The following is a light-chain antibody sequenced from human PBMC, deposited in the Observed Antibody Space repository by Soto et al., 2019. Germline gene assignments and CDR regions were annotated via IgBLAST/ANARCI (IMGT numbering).Light chain of an antibody. J-gene: IGLJ3*02. V-gene: IGLV2-14*01. Sequence: QSVLTQPASVSGSPGQSITISCTGTSSDVGGYNYVSWYQQHPGKAPKLMIYGVSNRPSGVSNRFSGSKSGNTASLTISGLQAEDEADYYCSSYTSSSWVFGGGTKLTVL. CDR3: SSYTSSSWV. CDR1: SSDVGGYNY. CDR2: GVS.